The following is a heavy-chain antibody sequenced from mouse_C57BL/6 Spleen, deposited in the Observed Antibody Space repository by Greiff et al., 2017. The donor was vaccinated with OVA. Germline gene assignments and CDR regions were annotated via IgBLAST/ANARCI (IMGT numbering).Heavy chain of an antibody. D-gene: IGHD1-1*01. Sequence: EVQLQQSGPELVKPGASVKISCKASGYTFTDYYMNWVKQSHGKSLEWIGDINPNNGGTSYNQKFKGKATLTVDKSSSTAYMELRSLTSEDSAVYYCARDGSSYGYFDYWGQGTTLTVSS. V-gene: IGHV1-26*01. CDR3: ARDGSSYGYFDY. CDR2: INPNNGGT. CDR1: GYTFTDYY. J-gene: IGHJ2*01.